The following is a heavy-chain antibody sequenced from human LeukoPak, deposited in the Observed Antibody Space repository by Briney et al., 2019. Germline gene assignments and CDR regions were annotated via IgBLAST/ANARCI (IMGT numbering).Heavy chain of an antibody. CDR2: IIPIFGTA. CDR3: ATACSSTSCYWEDYFDY. J-gene: IGHJ4*02. D-gene: IGHD2-2*01. Sequence: SVKVSCKASGGTFSSYAISWVRQAPGQGLEWMGGIIPIFGTANYAQKFQGGVTITADESTSTAYMELSSLRSEDTAVYYCATACSSTSCYWEDYFDYWGQGTLVTVSS. CDR1: GGTFSSYA. V-gene: IGHV1-69*13.